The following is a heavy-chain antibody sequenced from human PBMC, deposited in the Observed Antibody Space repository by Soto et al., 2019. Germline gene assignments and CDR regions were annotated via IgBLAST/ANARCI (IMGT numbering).Heavy chain of an antibody. Sequence: QVQLQESGPGLVKPSETLSLTCTVSGGSVSSGSYYWSWIRQPPGKGLEWIGYIYYSGSTNYNPPHQSRVTISADTSKNQFSLKLSSVTAADTAVYYWARGHGGGGYDWFDPWGQGTLVTVSS. CDR1: GGSVSSGSYY. D-gene: IGHD3-16*01. V-gene: IGHV4-61*01. CDR2: IYYSGST. CDR3: ARGHGGGGYDWFDP. J-gene: IGHJ5*02.